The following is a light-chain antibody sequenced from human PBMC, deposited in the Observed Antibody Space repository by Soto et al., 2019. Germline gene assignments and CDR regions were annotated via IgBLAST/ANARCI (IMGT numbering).Light chain of an antibody. CDR3: QKCDYLPI. CDR2: DAS. V-gene: IGKV1-33*01. Sequence: DIQMTQSPSSLSASVGDRVTITCQASHDITSYLNWYQHKPGKAPKLLNYDASILEAGVPSRFSGRGSETDRTLTISSLQPEDVATYYCQKCDYLPIFGPGTTVDFK. J-gene: IGKJ3*01. CDR1: HDITSY.